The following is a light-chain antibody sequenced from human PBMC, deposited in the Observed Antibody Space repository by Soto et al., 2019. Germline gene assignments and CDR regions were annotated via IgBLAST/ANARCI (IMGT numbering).Light chain of an antibody. J-gene: IGKJ1*01. CDR3: HQYDHWPQT. CDR1: QSVRSY. CDR2: GAS. Sequence: EIVMTQSPATLSVSPGERATLSFRTSQSVRSYLAWYQQKPGQAPRLLIHGASTRAPGIPARFSGSGSGTDFTLTISSLQSEDFAVYYCHQYDHWPQTFGQGTKVDIK. V-gene: IGKV3-15*01.